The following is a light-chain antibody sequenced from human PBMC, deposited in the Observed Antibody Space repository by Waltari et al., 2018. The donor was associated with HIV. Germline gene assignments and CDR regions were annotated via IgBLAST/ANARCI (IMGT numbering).Light chain of an antibody. V-gene: IGLV2-23*02. Sequence: QSALTQPASVSGSPGQSITISCTGTSSDVGGYNLVSWYQQHPGKAPQLKIYDVSKGPSGVSNRFSGSKSGNTASLTISGLQAEDEADYYCCAYAGSTTYVMFGGGTKLTVL. CDR1: SSDVGGYNL. CDR2: DVS. J-gene: IGLJ3*02. CDR3: CAYAGSTTYVM.